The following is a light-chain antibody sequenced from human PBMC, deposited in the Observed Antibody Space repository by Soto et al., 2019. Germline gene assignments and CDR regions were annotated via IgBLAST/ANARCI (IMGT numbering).Light chain of an antibody. V-gene: IGKV3-15*01. J-gene: IGKJ2*01. CDR3: QHYNYWPYT. Sequence: EIVLTQSPGTLSLSPGERATLSCRASQSVSSSNLAWYQRKPGQAPRLLIYDASTRATGVPARFSGSGSGTDFTLTISSLQSEDFAVYYCQHYNYWPYTFGQGTKVDIK. CDR2: DAS. CDR1: QSVSSSN.